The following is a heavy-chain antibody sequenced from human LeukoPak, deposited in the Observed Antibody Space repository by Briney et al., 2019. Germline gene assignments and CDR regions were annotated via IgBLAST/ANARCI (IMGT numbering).Heavy chain of an antibody. D-gene: IGHD4-17*01. CDR3: ARLDYGDNAFDY. V-gene: IGHV4-34*01. CDR1: GGSFSGYY. J-gene: IGHJ4*02. Sequence: SETLSLTCAVYGGSFSGYYWSWIRQPPGKGLEWIGEINHSGSTNYNPSLESRVTISVDTSKNQFSLKLSSVTAADTAVYYCARLDYGDNAFDYWGQGTLVTVSS. CDR2: INHSGST.